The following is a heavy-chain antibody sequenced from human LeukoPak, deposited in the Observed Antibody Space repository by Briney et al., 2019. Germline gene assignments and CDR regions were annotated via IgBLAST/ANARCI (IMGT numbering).Heavy chain of an antibody. J-gene: IGHJ4*02. CDR2: ISGNGANT. CDR3: AKGRYCTNGVCYGRSEY. CDR1: GFTFSSYA. V-gene: IGHV3-23*01. D-gene: IGHD2-8*01. Sequence: PGGSLRLSCAASGFTFSSYAMSWVRQAPGKELQWVSAISGNGANTCYADSVKGRFTISRDNSRNTFYLQMNSLRAEDTAVYYCAKGRYCTNGVCYGRSEYWGQGTLVTVSS.